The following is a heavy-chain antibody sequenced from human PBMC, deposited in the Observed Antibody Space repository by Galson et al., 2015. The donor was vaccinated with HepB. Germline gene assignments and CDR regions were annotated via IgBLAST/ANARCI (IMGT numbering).Heavy chain of an antibody. CDR1: GFPFSNYW. V-gene: IGHV3-74*01. CDR3: ARASYIGPLIGY. D-gene: IGHD2-15*01. J-gene: IGHJ4*02. CDR2: IDIAGSST. Sequence: SLRLSCAASGFPFSNYWLHWVRQAPGKGLVWVSRIDIAGSSTDYADSVKGRFTISRDNTKNTLSLQMNGLRAEDTAVYYCARASYIGPLIGYWGQGTLVTVSS.